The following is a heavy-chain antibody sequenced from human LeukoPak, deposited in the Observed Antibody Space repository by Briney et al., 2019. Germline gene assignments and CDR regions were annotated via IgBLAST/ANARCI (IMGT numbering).Heavy chain of an antibody. CDR3: VKNSPPRYSGSPPAY. D-gene: IGHD1-26*01. V-gene: IGHV3-7*03. CDR1: GFTFSSYW. CDR2: INKDGGEK. J-gene: IGHJ4*02. Sequence: GGSLRLSCAASGFTFSSYWMSWVRQAPGKGLEWVANINKDGGEKYYVDSVKGRFTISRDNAKNSLYLQMNSLRADDTAVYYCVKNSPPRYSGSPPAYWGQGTLVTVSS.